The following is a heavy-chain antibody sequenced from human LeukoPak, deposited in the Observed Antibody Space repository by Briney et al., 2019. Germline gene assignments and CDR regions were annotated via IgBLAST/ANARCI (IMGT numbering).Heavy chain of an antibody. V-gene: IGHV3-74*01. CDR1: GFTFSAYW. CDR2: IKTDGSST. CDR3: ARYSSGFGY. D-gene: IGHD6-25*01. Sequence: PGGSLRLSCAASGFTFSAYWMHWVRHAPGKGLVWVSRIKTDGSSTSYADSVKGRFTISRDNAKNTLYLQMNSLRTEDTAVYYCARYSSGFGYWGQGTLVTVSS. J-gene: IGHJ4*02.